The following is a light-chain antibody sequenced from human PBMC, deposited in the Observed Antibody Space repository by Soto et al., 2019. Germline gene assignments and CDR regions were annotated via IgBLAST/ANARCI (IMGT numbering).Light chain of an antibody. CDR3: QQRSDRLS. Sequence: VVLTQSPATLSLSLGESAALSCRASQSVGSNLAWYQQKRGQAPRLLIYDATERATGIPARFTGSRSGTDFTLSISSLEPDEFAVYYCQQRSDRLSFGGGTVVEI. V-gene: IGKV3-11*01. CDR1: QSVGSN. CDR2: DAT. J-gene: IGKJ4*01.